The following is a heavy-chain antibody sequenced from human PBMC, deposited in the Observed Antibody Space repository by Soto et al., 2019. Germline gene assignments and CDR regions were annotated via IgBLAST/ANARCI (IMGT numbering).Heavy chain of an antibody. CDR1: GGTFTNYD. Sequence: QVQLVQSGTEVQKPGSSVKLSCKTSGGTFTNYDISWVRQAPGQGLEWMGGIIPLFGSPHYSPKFEGRVTITADEMSTTAHLELSSLRFDDTAVYFCAWTLAFCGGNCYLPNFDTWGQGTLVIVSS. D-gene: IGHD2-21*01. CDR2: IIPLFGSP. V-gene: IGHV1-69*01. CDR3: AWTLAFCGGNCYLPNFDT. J-gene: IGHJ4*02.